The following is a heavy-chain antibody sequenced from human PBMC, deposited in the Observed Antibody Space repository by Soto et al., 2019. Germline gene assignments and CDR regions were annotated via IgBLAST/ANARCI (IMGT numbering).Heavy chain of an antibody. CDR3: AREELRTVRGFDY. Sequence: QVQLQESGPGLVKSSETLSLTCTVSGGSISSYYWSWIRQPPGKGLEWIGYIYSSGSTNYNPSLNSRVTISVDTSKNQFSLKLSSVTAADTAVYYCAREELRTVRGFDYWGQGALVSVSA. CDR2: IYSSGST. V-gene: IGHV4-59*01. J-gene: IGHJ4*02. D-gene: IGHD4-17*01. CDR1: GGSISSYY.